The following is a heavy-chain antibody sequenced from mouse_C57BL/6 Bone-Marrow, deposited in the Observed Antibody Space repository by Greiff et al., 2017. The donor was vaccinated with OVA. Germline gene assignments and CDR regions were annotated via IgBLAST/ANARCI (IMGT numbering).Heavy chain of an antibody. D-gene: IGHD1-1*01. CDR1: GYTFTSYG. V-gene: IGHV1-81*01. Sequence: LVESGAELARPGASVKLSCKASGYTFTSYGISWVKQRTGQGLEWIGEIYPRSGNTYYNEKFKGKATLTADKSSSTAYMEIRSLTSEDSAVYFCARNPIYYYGSKGYWGQGTTLTVSS. CDR2: IYPRSGNT. CDR3: ARNPIYYYGSKGY. J-gene: IGHJ2*01.